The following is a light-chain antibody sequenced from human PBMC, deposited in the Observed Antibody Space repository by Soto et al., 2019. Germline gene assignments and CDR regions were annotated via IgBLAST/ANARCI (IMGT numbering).Light chain of an antibody. V-gene: IGLV2-23*01. Sequence: QPASVSGSPGQSITISCTGTSSDVGNYNVVSWYQQHPGKAPKLMIYEAKKRPSGVSNRFSGSKSGNTASLTISGLQAEDEADYYCCSYAGSSTPVLFGGGTKLTVL. CDR2: EAK. CDR3: CSYAGSSTPVL. CDR1: SSDVGNYNV. J-gene: IGLJ2*01.